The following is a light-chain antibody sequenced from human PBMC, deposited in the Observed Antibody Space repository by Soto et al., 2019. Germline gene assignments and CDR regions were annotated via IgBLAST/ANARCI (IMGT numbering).Light chain of an antibody. Sequence: DIQLTQSPPTLSASVGDRVTITCRASQSIRYYLAWYQQMPGKAPKLLIYGASSLQSGVPSRFSGSGSGTDFSLTISRLEPEDSAMYYCQLYGSSPTWAFGQGTKV. J-gene: IGKJ1*01. V-gene: IGKV1-5*01. CDR1: QSIRYY. CDR2: GAS. CDR3: QLYGSSPTWA.